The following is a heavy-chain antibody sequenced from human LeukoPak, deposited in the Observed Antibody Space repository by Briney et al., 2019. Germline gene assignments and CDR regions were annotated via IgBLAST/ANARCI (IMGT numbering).Heavy chain of an antibody. Sequence: ASVKVSCKASGYTFTGYYMHWVRQAPGQGLEWMGWISAYNGNTNYAQKLQGRVTMTTDTSTSTAYMELRSLRSDDTAVYYCARGRSIRYSAARGDAFDIWGQGTMVTVSS. CDR1: GYTFTGYY. CDR3: ARGRSIRYSAARGDAFDI. CDR2: ISAYNGNT. J-gene: IGHJ3*02. D-gene: IGHD5-12*01. V-gene: IGHV1-18*04.